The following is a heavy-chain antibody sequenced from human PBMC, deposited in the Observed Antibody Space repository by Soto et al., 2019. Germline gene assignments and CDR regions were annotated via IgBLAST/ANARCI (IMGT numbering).Heavy chain of an antibody. CDR2: ITLSSSYI. V-gene: IGHV3-21*01. Sequence: AGGSLRLSCGASGFNFGAFGMNWVRQAPGKGLEWVSSITLSSSYIYYADSVKGRFTVSRDNAKNSLYLDMKSLTVDDTAVYYCARDMKSVRFWGTNGFDPWGQGTLVTVS. CDR1: GFNFGAFG. J-gene: IGHJ5*02. CDR3: ARDMKSVRFWGTNGFDP. D-gene: IGHD3-16*01.